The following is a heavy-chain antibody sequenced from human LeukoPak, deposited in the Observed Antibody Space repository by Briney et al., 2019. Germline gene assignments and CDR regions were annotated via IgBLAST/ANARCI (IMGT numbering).Heavy chain of an antibody. CDR3: ARSEYSSSSGDY. CDR1: GFTFDDYG. CDR2: INWNGGST. V-gene: IGHV3-20*04. J-gene: IGHJ4*02. D-gene: IGHD6-6*01. Sequence: TGGSLRLSCAASGFTFDDYGMSWVRQAPGKGLEWVSGINWNGGSTGYADFVKGRFTISRDNAKNSLYLQMNSLRAEDTALYYCARSEYSSSSGDYWGQGTLVTVSS.